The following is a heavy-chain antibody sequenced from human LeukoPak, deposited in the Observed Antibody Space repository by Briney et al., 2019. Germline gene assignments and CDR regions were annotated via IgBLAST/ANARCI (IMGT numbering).Heavy chain of an antibody. CDR3: ARVWGAARRKLFDY. V-gene: IGHV1-18*01. Sequence: VASVKVSCKASGGTFSSYAISWVRQAPGQGLEWMGWISAYNGNTNYAQKLQGRVTMTTDTSTSTAYMELRSLRSDDTAVYYCARVWGAARRKLFDYWGQGTLVTVSS. J-gene: IGHJ4*02. CDR2: ISAYNGNT. CDR1: GGTFSSYA. D-gene: IGHD6-6*01.